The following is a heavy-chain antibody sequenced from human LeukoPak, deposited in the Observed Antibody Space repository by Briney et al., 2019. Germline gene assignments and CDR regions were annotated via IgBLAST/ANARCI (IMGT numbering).Heavy chain of an antibody. Sequence: ASVKVSCKASGYTLTSYGISGVRQAPGQGLEWMGWISAYNGNTNYAQKLQGRVTMTTDTSTSTAYMELRSLRSDDTAVYYCARDRLAYCGGDCYANWFDPWGQGTLVTVSS. CDR2: ISAYNGNT. J-gene: IGHJ5*02. CDR1: GYTLTSYG. D-gene: IGHD2-21*02. V-gene: IGHV1-18*01. CDR3: ARDRLAYCGGDCYANWFDP.